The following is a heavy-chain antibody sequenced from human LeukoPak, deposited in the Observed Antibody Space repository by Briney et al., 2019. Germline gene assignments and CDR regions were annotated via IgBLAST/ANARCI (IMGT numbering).Heavy chain of an antibody. D-gene: IGHD3-9*01. V-gene: IGHV3-64D*06. CDR1: GFTFSSYA. CDR3: VKVLRYFDWSLPFDY. CDR2: ISSNGGST. Sequence: GGSPRLSCSASGFTFSSYAMHWVRQAPGKGLEYVSAISSNGGSTYYADSVKGRFTISRDNSKNTLYLQMSSLRAEDTAVYYCVKVLRYFDWSLPFDYWGQGTLVTVSP. J-gene: IGHJ4*02.